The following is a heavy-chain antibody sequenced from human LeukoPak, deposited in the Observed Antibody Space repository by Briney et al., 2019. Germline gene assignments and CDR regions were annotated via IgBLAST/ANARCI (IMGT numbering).Heavy chain of an antibody. J-gene: IGHJ4*02. V-gene: IGHV6-1*01. CDR1: GDSVSSNSAA. D-gene: IGHD3-16*01. CDR3: ASGWGGHFDY. Sequence: SQTLSLTCALSGDSVSSNSAAWNWIRQSPSRGLEFLGRTYYRSKLYNDYALSVKSRVTINPDTSKNQFSLQLNSVTPDDTAVYYCASGWGGHFDYWGQGTLVTVSS. CDR2: TYYRSKLYN.